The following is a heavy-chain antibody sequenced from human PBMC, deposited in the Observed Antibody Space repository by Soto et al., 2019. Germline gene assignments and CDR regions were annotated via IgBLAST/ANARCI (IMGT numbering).Heavy chain of an antibody. Sequence: QVQLQEMGPGLVKPSQTLTITCTVSGDSVNSAYWSWIRQLPGKGLKWMGNIHHTGRTFYNPSLKSRVAISIDTSMPLFSLKMRSISAADTAVYYCARTDAYNSSFFDSWGQGTVVTVSS. CDR3: ARTDAYNSSFFDS. V-gene: IGHV4-31*03. CDR2: IHHTGRT. D-gene: IGHD1-1*01. J-gene: IGHJ4*02. CDR1: GDSVNSAY.